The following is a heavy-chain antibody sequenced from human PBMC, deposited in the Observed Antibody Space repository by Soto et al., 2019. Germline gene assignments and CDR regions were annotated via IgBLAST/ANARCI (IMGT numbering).Heavy chain of an antibody. D-gene: IGHD5-18*01. CDR2: MSYSGST. J-gene: IGHJ4*02. Sequence: SETLSLTCTVSGGSISSDYWSWIRQTPGRGLEWIGYMSYSGSTNNNPSLKSRVTMSVDTSKNQFSLKLSSVTAADTAVYYCARGVDVAMVGTFDYWGQGTLVT. CDR1: GGSISSDY. CDR3: ARGVDVAMVGTFDY. V-gene: IGHV4-59*01.